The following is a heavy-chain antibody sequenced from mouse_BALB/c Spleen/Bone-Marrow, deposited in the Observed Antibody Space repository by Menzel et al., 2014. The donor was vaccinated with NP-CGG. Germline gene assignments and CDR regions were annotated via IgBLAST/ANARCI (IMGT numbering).Heavy chain of an antibody. D-gene: IGHD2-13*01. CDR1: GFNFSDYD. V-gene: IGHV5-15*02. Sequence: CGAGVVQTGGSPKLSCACSGFNFSDYDMEWVRLAPGKGPAWEEIISNLAYCIYYAYTVKGRFTISRDNAKNSRYLEMSMRRFEYIAMYDCTRDRGDFFGCYFGYWCLSTTLTDSS. CDR2: ISNLAYCI. J-gene: IGHJ2*01. CDR3: TRDRGDFFGCYFGY.